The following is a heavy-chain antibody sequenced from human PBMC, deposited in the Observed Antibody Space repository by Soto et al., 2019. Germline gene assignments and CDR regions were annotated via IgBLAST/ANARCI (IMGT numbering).Heavy chain of an antibody. CDR2: ISGDGLNT. Sequence: QIHLVESGGDVVQPGRSLRLSCAASGFNFGFFGMHWVRQAPGKGLEWVAFISGDGLNTHYADSVRGRFTLSRDYSKKTMYLQMDTLREDDTALYYCARGNLSFDFDSWGQGTLVTVSS. J-gene: IGHJ4*02. CDR1: GFNFGFFG. D-gene: IGHD3-10*01. V-gene: IGHV3-30*03. CDR3: ARGNLSFDFDS.